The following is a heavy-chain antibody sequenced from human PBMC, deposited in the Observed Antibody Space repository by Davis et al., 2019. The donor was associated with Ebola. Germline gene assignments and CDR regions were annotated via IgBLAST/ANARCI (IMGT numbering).Heavy chain of an antibody. CDR1: GYAFSGYF. D-gene: IGHD2-2*02. V-gene: IGHV1-2*02. Sequence: ASVKVSCKASGYAFSGYFMHWVRQAPGQGLEWMGWINPNNGDTNYAQKFRDRVTMTRDTSISTAFLDVSRLRTDDTAVYYCATTPIPNRAVVGVDYWGQGTLVTVSS. CDR2: INPNNGDT. CDR3: ATTPIPNRAVVGVDY. J-gene: IGHJ4*02.